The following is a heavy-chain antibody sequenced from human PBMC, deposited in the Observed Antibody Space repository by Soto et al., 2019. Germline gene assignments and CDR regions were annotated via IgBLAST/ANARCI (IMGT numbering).Heavy chain of an antibody. J-gene: IGHJ3*02. CDR1: GGSFSGYY. Sequence: PSETLSLTCAVYGGSFSGYYWSWIRQPPGKGLEWIGEINHSGSTNYNPSLKSRVTISVDTSKNQFSLKLSSVTAADTAVYYCARPVVPAALDAFDIWGQGTMVTVSS. CDR2: INHSGST. D-gene: IGHD2-2*01. V-gene: IGHV4-34*01. CDR3: ARPVVPAALDAFDI.